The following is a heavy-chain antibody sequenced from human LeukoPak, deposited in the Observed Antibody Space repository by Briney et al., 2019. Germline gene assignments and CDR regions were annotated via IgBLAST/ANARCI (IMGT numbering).Heavy chain of an antibody. J-gene: IGHJ4*02. D-gene: IGHD3-10*01. Sequence: GASLRLSCAASGFTFSTYAMSWVRQAPGKGLEWVSVIYSGGSTYYADSVKGRFTISRDNSKNTLYLQMNSLRAEDTAVYYCARDRRYYGSGSGFDYWGQGTLVTVSS. CDR3: ARDRRYYGSGSGFDY. V-gene: IGHV3-53*01. CDR1: GFTFSTYA. CDR2: IYSGGST.